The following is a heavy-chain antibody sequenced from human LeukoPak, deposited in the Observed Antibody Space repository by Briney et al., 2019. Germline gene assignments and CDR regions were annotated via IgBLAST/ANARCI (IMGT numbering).Heavy chain of an antibody. Sequence: GRTLRLSCTASGFSFSRSGMHWVRQAPGKGLEWVSTITGSGGTTYYADSVKGRFTISRDNSKNTLYLQMNSLRVEDTAVYYCAKGRGYCSDGNCYSGFDYWGQGTLVTVSS. CDR2: ITGSGGTT. D-gene: IGHD2-15*01. CDR3: AKGRGYCSDGNCYSGFDY. V-gene: IGHV3-23*01. CDR1: GFSFSRSG. J-gene: IGHJ4*02.